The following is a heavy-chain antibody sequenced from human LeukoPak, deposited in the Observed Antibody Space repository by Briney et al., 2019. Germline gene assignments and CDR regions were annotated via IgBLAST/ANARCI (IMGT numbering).Heavy chain of an antibody. J-gene: IGHJ4*02. CDR2: IYYSGST. V-gene: IGHV4-59*01. CDR3: ARGLAYCGGDCALDY. Sequence: SETLSLTCTVSGGSISSYYWSWIRQPPGKGLEWIGYIYYSGSTNYNPSLKGRVTISVDTSKNQFSLKLSSVTAADTAVYYCARGLAYCGGDCALDYWGQGTLVTVSS. D-gene: IGHD2-21*02. CDR1: GGSISSYY.